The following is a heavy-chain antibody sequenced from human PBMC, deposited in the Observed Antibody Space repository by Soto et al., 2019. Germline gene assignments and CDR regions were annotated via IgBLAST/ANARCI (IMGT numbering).Heavy chain of an antibody. V-gene: IGHV3-30-3*01. CDR1: GFTFSSYA. CDR3: AKGLGGFAGDYNSFDY. Sequence: QVQLVESGGGVVQPGRSLRLSCAASGFTFSSYAMHWVRQAPGKGLEWVAVISYDGSNKYYADSVKGRFTISRDNSKNTLYLQMNSLRAEDTAVYYCAKGLGGFAGDYNSFDYWGQGTLVTVSS. CDR2: ISYDGSNK. D-gene: IGHD4-17*01. J-gene: IGHJ4*02.